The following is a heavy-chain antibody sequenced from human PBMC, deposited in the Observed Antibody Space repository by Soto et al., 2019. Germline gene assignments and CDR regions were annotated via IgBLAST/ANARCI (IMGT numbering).Heavy chain of an antibody. Sequence: LSLTCAVYGGSFSDYFWTWIRQPPGKGLEWIGEINHSGSTNFNPSLKSRVAISADTSRNQFSLRVTSVTAADTAVYYCAGREFASSSFHYYYYAMGVWGQGTTVTVSS. J-gene: IGHJ6*02. CDR1: GGSFSDYF. CDR2: INHSGST. D-gene: IGHD6-6*01. CDR3: AGREFASSSFHYYYYAMGV. V-gene: IGHV4-34*01.